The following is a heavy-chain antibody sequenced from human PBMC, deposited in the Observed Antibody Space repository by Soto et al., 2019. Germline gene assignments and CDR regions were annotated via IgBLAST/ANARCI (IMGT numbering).Heavy chain of an antibody. V-gene: IGHV3-23*01. Sequence: GGSLRLSCAASGFTFSSYAMNWVRQAPGKGLEWVSAISGTGGSTYYPDSVKGRFTISRDNSRNTLYLQMNSLRAEDRAVYYCAKAGAYSYFEYWGQGTPVTVSS. D-gene: IGHD2-21*01. CDR3: AKAGAYSYFEY. CDR1: GFTFSSYA. J-gene: IGHJ4*02. CDR2: ISGTGGST.